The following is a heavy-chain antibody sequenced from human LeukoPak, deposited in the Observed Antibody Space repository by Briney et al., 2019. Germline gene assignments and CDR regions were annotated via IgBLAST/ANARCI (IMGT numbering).Heavy chain of an antibody. CDR1: GFSFSNNY. Sequence: GGSLRLSCTPSGFSFSNNYMNWVRQAPGKGLEWVGLIKHKDHGFVTEYAASVKGRFTISRDDSRDSLYLQMNSLRAEDTAVYYCARVAVNAGYDFWSGFDYYYMDVWGKGTTVTVSS. CDR3: ARVAVNAGYDFWSGFDYYYMDV. D-gene: IGHD3-3*01. CDR2: IKHKDHGFVT. J-gene: IGHJ6*03. V-gene: IGHV3-72*01.